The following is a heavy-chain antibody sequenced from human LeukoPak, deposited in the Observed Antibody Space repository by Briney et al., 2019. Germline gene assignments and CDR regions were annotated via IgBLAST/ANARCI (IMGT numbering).Heavy chain of an antibody. J-gene: IGHJ6*02. Sequence: GGSLRLSCEASGFTFSGYAVSWVRLAPGKGLEVVSGFVTDGHTHYAESVRGRFDISRATYKTTVYLQMNSMRAEDTALYDCARDFHYWVAMDVWGQGTTVTVS. D-gene: IGHD2-8*02. CDR1: GFTFSGYA. CDR3: ARDFHYWVAMDV. CDR2: FVTDGHT. V-gene: IGHV3-23*01.